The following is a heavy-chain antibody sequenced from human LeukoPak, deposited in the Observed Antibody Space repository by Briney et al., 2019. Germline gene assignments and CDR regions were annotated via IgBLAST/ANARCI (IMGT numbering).Heavy chain of an antibody. CDR1: GYMFTVYY. J-gene: IGHJ5*02. V-gene: IGHV1-2*02. CDR3: AREAMRATMFSTPNTGFDP. CDR2: INPNSGGT. Sequence: ASVKVSCKASGYMFTVYYMHWVRQAPGQGLEWMGWINPNSGGTNSAQKFQGRVTMTRDTSSSTAYMELSRLRSDDTAVYYCAREAMRATMFSTPNTGFDPWGQGTLVTVSS. D-gene: IGHD3-10*02.